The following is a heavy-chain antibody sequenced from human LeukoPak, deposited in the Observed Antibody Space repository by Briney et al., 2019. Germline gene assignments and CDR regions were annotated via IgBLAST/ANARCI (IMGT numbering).Heavy chain of an antibody. Sequence: SETLSLTCAVYGGSFSGYYWSWIRQPPRKGLEWSGEINHSGGTNYNPSLQSRVTISVDTSKNKFSLKLSSVTAADTAVYYCARGRVAVAGTNFDYWGQGTLVTVSS. D-gene: IGHD6-19*01. J-gene: IGHJ4*02. CDR2: INHSGGT. CDR1: GGSFSGYY. V-gene: IGHV4-34*01. CDR3: ARGRVAVAGTNFDY.